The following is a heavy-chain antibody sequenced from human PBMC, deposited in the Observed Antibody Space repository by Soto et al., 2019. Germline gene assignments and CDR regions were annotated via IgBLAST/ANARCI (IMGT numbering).Heavy chain of an antibody. CDR3: AMEDWIYHLPRFGMEV. D-gene: IGHD1-7*01. Sequence: PGESLKISCKRSGDSFSSDWLNWVRQMPGKGLEWMGRIDPSDSHTDYSPSFQGHVTISADKSINTAYLQWSSLRASDTAIYYCAMEDWIYHLPRFGMEVWGPGTTV. V-gene: IGHV5-10-1*01. CDR2: IDPSDSHT. J-gene: IGHJ6*02. CDR1: GDSFSSDW.